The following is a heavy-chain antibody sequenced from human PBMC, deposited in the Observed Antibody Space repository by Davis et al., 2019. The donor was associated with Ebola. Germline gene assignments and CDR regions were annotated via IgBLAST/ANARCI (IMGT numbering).Heavy chain of an antibody. V-gene: IGHV1-8*01. CDR1: GYTFTSYD. D-gene: IGHD2-21*02. J-gene: IGHJ4*02. Sequence: AASVKASCKASGYTFTSYDINWVRQATGQGLEWMGWMNPNSGNTGYAQKFQGRVTMTRNTSISTAYMELSSLRSEDTAVYYCARGGNEVTPIDYWGQGTLVTVSS. CDR2: MNPNSGNT. CDR3: ARGGNEVTPIDY.